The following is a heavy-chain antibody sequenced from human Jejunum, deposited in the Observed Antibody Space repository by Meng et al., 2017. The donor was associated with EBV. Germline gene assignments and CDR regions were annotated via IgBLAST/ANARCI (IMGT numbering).Heavy chain of an antibody. CDR1: GGSISSSNW. Sequence: QVQVPELGPGLVKPSGTLSLTCAVFGGSISSSNWWSWVSQAPGKGLEWIGEIHHTESTNYNPSLKSRVTISVDKSKNQFSLKLSSVTAADTAVYYCARESYSDSSGYYSLDYWGQGSLVTVSS. CDR2: IHHTEST. V-gene: IGHV4-4*02. J-gene: IGHJ4*02. CDR3: ARESYSDSSGYYSLDY. D-gene: IGHD3-22*01.